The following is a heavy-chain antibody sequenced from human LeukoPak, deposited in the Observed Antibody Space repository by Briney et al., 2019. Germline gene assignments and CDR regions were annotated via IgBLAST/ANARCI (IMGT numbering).Heavy chain of an antibody. Sequence: GGSLRLSCVASGFTFANVWMSWVRQAPGKGLEWVGRIQSKINGTTTDFAAPAKDRFTISRDDSKNTLYLQMSSLKTEDTAVYYCATHRKYYDSTAYYFDSWGQGTLVTVSS. D-gene: IGHD3-22*01. CDR3: ATHRKYYDSTAYYFDS. CDR2: IQSKINGTTT. CDR1: GFTFANVW. V-gene: IGHV3-15*01. J-gene: IGHJ4*02.